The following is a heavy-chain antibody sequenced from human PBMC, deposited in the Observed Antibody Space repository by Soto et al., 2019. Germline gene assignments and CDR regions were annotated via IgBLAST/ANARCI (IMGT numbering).Heavy chain of an antibody. V-gene: IGHV3-23*01. CDR3: AKDVPDIVVVPAATFFDY. Sequence: SGGSLRLSCAASGFTFSIYAMSWVRQAPGKGLEWVSAISGSGGSTYYADSVKGRFTISRDNSKNTLYLQMNSLRAEDTAVYYCAKDVPDIVVVPAATFFDYWGQGTLVTVS. D-gene: IGHD2-2*01. CDR1: GFTFSIYA. J-gene: IGHJ4*02. CDR2: ISGSGGST.